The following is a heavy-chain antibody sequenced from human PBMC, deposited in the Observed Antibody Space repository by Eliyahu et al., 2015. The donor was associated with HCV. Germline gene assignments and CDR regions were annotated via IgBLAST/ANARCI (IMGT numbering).Heavy chain of an antibody. V-gene: IGHV1-18*01. J-gene: IGHJ4*02. CDR2: ISTRRGNT. D-gene: IGHD3-9*01. CDR1: GYTFTTYG. Sequence: QVQLVQSGTEVKKPGASVKVSCKTSGYTFTTYGISWVRQAPGQGLEWMGWISTRRGNTKYAQKFQGRVTMTTDTSTATSYMELRNLRSGDTATYYCARDADWSLDYWGQGTLVTVSS. CDR3: ARDADWSLDY.